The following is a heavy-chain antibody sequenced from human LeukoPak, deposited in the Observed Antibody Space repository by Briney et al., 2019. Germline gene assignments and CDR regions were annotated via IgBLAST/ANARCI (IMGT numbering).Heavy chain of an antibody. Sequence: GGSLRLFCAASGFIFSSHAMSWARQAPGKGLEWVAGVSGSSGRTYYAASVKGRFTISRDNSKNTLSLEMNSLSAADTAVYYCAKDLSYSSGWYGFDYWGQGTLVTVSS. D-gene: IGHD6-19*01. CDR2: VSGSSGRT. CDR3: AKDLSYSSGWYGFDY. J-gene: IGHJ4*02. V-gene: IGHV3-23*01. CDR1: GFIFSSHA.